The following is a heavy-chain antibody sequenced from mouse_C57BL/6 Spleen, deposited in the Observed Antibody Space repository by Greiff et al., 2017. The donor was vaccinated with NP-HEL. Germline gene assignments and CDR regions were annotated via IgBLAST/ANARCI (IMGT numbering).Heavy chain of an antibody. CDR2: ISSGGDYI. CDR3: TRALITTVVATGYFDV. V-gene: IGHV5-9-1*02. J-gene: IGHJ1*03. CDR1: GFTFSSYA. Sequence: EVKLQESGEGLVKPGGSLKLSCAASGFTFSSYAMSWVRQTPEKRLEWVAYISSGGDYIYYADTVKGRFTISRDNARNTLYLQMSSLKSEDTAMYYCTRALITTVVATGYFDVWGTGTTVTVSS. D-gene: IGHD1-1*01.